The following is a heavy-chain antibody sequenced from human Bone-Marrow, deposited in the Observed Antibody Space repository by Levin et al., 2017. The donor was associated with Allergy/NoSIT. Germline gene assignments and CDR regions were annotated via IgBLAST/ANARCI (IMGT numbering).Heavy chain of an antibody. J-gene: IGHJ4*02. V-gene: IGHV4-31*02. CDR2: IYYPGNT. CDR1: GESVSSSGFY. Sequence: RASETLSLTCTVSGESVSSSGFYWTWIRQYPGKGLEWIGHIYYPGNTSYNPSLRSRVSISEDRSKNQFSLKLDSVTAADTAVYYCARESVYYGSGSWIDCWGQGTLVTVSS. CDR3: ARESVYYGSGSWIDC. D-gene: IGHD3-10*01.